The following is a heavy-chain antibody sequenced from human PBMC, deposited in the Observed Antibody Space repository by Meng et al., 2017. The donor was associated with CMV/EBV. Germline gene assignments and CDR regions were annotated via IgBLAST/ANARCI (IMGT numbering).Heavy chain of an antibody. CDR1: GGSISSYY. CDR2: IYYSGST. J-gene: IGHJ6*02. V-gene: IGHV4-59*01. D-gene: IGHD3-22*01. CDR3: ARGNGYYYDSSGYPLYYYYYGMDV. Sequence: ETLSLTCTVSGGSISSYYWSWIRQPPGKGLEWIGYIYYSGSTNYNPSLKSRVTISVDTSKNQFSLKPSSVTAADTAVYYCARGNGYYYDSSGYPLYYYYYGMDVWGQGTTVTVSS.